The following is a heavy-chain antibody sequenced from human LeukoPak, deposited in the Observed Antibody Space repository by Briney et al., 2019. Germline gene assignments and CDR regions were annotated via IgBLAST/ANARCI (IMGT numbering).Heavy chain of an antibody. CDR2: IYYSGST. CDR1: GVSISRSFYY. V-gene: IGHV4-39*01. Sequence: SETLSLTCSISGVSISRSFYYWGWIRQPPGKRLEWIGNIYYSGSTYYNPSLKSRVSMSVDTSKNQFSLNLTSVTAADTAVYFCARRPNLPADDGDYWRFDIWGQGRRVTVSS. J-gene: IGHJ3*02. CDR3: ARRPNLPADDGDYWRFDI. D-gene: IGHD4-17*01.